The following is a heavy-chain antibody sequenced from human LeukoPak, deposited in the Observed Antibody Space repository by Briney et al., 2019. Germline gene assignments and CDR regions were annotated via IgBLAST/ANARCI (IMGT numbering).Heavy chain of an antibody. CDR3: AKSNGYGLVDI. J-gene: IGHJ3*02. D-gene: IGHD3-10*01. CDR1: GFTFSNNG. CDR2: IGGDYYT. Sequence: GGSLRLSCAASGFTFSNNGVSWVRQAPGKGLEWVSSIGGDYYTYYVDSVQGRFTISRDNSKNTLYLQMNSLRAEDTAVYYCAKSNGYGLVDIWGQGTMVTVSS. V-gene: IGHV3-23*01.